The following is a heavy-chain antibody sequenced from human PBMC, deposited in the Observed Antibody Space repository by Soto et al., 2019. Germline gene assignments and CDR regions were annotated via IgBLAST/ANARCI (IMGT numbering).Heavy chain of an antibody. CDR1: RYTFTNSD. Sequence: GASVKVSCKASRYTFTNSDINWVRQAPGQGLEWMGWMNPDSGHAAYAQKFQGRVTLTTSTSTSTVYMEMRSLGSEDTAVYYCARRPHCSGGICYYGLDNWGQGTLVTVSS. J-gene: IGHJ4*02. CDR3: ARRPHCSGGICYYGLDN. V-gene: IGHV1-8*01. CDR2: MNPDSGHA. D-gene: IGHD2-15*01.